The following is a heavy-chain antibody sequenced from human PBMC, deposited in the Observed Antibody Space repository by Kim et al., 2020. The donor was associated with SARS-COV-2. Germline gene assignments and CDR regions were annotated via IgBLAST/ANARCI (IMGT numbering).Heavy chain of an antibody. J-gene: IGHJ4*02. Sequence: KFQGRVTMTRDTSTSTVYMELSSLKSEDTAVYYCARVMYYDSSGYYYFDYWGQGTLVTVSS. V-gene: IGHV1-46*01. CDR3: ARVMYYDSSGYYYFDY. D-gene: IGHD3-22*01.